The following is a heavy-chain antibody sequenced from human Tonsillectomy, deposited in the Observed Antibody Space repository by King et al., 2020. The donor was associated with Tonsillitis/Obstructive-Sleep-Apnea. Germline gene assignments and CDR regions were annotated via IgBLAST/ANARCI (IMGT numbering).Heavy chain of an antibody. V-gene: IGHV5-51*01. Sequence: VQLVESGVEVKKPGESLKISCKGSGYSFTSYWIGWVRQMPGKGLEWMGIIYPGDSDTRYSPSFQGQVTISADKSISTAYLQWSSLKASDTAMYYCARPPTVGDILTGYWFDYWGQGTLVTVSS. J-gene: IGHJ4*02. CDR1: GYSFTSYW. D-gene: IGHD3-9*01. CDR2: IYPGDSDT. CDR3: ARPPTVGDILTGYWFDY.